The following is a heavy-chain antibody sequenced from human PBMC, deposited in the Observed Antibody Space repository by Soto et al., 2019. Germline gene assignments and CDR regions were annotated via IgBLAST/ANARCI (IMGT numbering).Heavy chain of an antibody. CDR3: ERTTAFVSGTYPPAHFDY. D-gene: IGHD3-16*01. J-gene: IGHJ4*02. V-gene: IGHV4-34*01. CDR2: INHSGST. Sequence: SETLSLTCAVYGVYFSAHYWSWIRQPPGKGLEWIGEINHSGSTNYTPSLKSRVTISVDTSKNQVSLKLSSVTAADTAVYYCERTTAFVSGTYPPAHFDYWGQGTRVT. CDR1: GVYFSAHY.